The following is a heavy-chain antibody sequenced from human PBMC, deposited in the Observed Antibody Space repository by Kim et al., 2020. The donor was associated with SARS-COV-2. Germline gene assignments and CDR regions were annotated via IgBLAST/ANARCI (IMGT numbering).Heavy chain of an antibody. V-gene: IGHV1-3*01. CDR2: INAGKGNT. CDR1: GYTLTTYA. CDR3: ARNAYGMDV. J-gene: IGHJ6*02. Sequence: ASVKVSCKASGYTLTTYAMHWVRQAPGQRLEWMGWINAGKGNTDYSQKFQGRVTITRDTSANTAYMELSSLTSEDTAVYYCARNAYGMDVWGQGTTVTVS.